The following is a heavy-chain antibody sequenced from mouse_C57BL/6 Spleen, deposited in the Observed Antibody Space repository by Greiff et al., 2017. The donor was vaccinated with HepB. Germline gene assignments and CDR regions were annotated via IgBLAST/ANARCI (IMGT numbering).Heavy chain of an antibody. J-gene: IGHJ3*01. CDR1: GFTFSDYG. D-gene: IGHD2-4*01. CDR3: ARPGDYDDGFAY. V-gene: IGHV5-17*01. CDR2: ISSGSSTI. Sequence: EVHLVESGGGLVKPGGSLKLSCAASGFTFSDYGMHWVRQAPEKGLEWVAYISSGSSTIYYADTVKGRFTISRDNAKNTLFLQMTSLRSEDTAMYYCARPGDYDDGFAYWGQGTLVTVSA.